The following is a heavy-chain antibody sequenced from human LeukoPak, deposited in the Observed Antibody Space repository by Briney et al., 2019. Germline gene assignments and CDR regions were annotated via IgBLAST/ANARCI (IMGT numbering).Heavy chain of an antibody. CDR1: GFTFSSYW. V-gene: IGHV3-7*01. Sequence: GGSLRLSCAASGFTFSSYWMSWVRQAPGKGLEWVANMREDGTENYYVDSMKGRFTISRDNAKNSLYLQMNSLRAEDTAVYYCARDHEFWSGPDYWGQGTLVTVSS. D-gene: IGHD3-3*01. J-gene: IGHJ4*02. CDR2: MREDGTEN. CDR3: ARDHEFWSGPDY.